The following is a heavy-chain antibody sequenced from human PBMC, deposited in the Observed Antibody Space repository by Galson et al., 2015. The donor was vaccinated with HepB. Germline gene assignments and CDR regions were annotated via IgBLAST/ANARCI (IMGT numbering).Heavy chain of an antibody. CDR3: ANQYSSSSGLGY. D-gene: IGHD6-6*01. J-gene: IGHJ4*02. CDR1: GFTFSSYA. CDR2: IGDYGGST. Sequence: SLRLSCAASGFTFSSYAMSWVRQAPGKGLEWVSGIGDYGGSTYYADSVKGRFTISRDNSKNTVYLQMNSLRAEDTAVYYCANQYSSSSGLGYWGQGTLVTVSS. V-gene: IGHV3-23*01.